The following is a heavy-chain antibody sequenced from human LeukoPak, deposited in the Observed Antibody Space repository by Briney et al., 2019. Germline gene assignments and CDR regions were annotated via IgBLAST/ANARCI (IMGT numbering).Heavy chain of an antibody. J-gene: IGHJ4*02. V-gene: IGHV4-4*07. D-gene: IGHD6-19*01. CDR1: GDSISTYS. CDR2: ISTSGST. Sequence: SETLSLTCTVSGDSISTYSWSWIRQPAGKGLEWIGCISTSGSTNYNPSLKGRVTMSVDTSKNQFSLKLSSVTAADTAIYYCARVKENSSGWYGDFDYWGQGTLVTVSS. CDR3: ARVKENSSGWYGDFDY.